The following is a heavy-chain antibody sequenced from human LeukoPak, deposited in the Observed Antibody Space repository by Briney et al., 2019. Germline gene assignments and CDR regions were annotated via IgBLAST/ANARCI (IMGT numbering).Heavy chain of an antibody. Sequence: PGGSLRLSCAASGFTFSTYAMTWVRQAPGQGLEWVSIISGSGSGTYYADSVKGRFTISRDNAKNSLYLQMNSLRAEDTALYYCARNGGYYSSSWYTGWGQGTLVTVSS. CDR1: GFTFSTYA. CDR2: ISGSGSGT. V-gene: IGHV3-23*01. CDR3: ARNGGYYSSSWYTG. J-gene: IGHJ4*02. D-gene: IGHD6-13*01.